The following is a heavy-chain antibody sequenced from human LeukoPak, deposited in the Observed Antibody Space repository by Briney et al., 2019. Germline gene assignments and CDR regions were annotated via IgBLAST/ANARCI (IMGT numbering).Heavy chain of an antibody. D-gene: IGHD3-16*01. J-gene: IGHJ2*01. CDR3: VREPAYTGTWWYPDL. Sequence: PGGSLRLSCVASGFTFSNYDMHRVRQGTGKGLEWIAAIDPAGQTWYSDSVKGRFTISRENAKNALYLQMNSLRAADTAVYYCVREPAYTGTWWYPDLWGRGTLVTVAS. V-gene: IGHV3-13*01. CDR2: IDPAGQT. CDR1: GFTFSNYD.